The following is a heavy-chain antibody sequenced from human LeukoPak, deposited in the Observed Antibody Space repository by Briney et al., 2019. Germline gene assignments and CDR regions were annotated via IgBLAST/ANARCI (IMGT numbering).Heavy chain of an antibody. CDR2: IYHSGST. D-gene: IGHD3-10*01. CDR1: GYSISSGYF. Sequence: KTSETLSLTCAGSGYSISSGYFWGWIRQPPGKGLEWIGSIYHSGSTYYNPSLKSRVTISLNTSKNQFSLKLSSVTAADTAVYYCATNYGSGSYYILVYWGQGTLVTVSS. J-gene: IGHJ4*02. V-gene: IGHV4-38-2*01. CDR3: ATNYGSGSYYILVY.